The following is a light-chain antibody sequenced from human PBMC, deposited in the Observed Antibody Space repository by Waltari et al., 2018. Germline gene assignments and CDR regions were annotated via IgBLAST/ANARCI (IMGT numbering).Light chain of an antibody. J-gene: IGKJ5*01. V-gene: IGKV3-15*01. CDR2: GAT. CDR3: QQYNNWPPE. Sequence: EIVMTQSPATLSVSPGERVTLSCRASQSVRRYVAWYQQQPGLAPRLLVYGATTRATGIPAKFSGSGSGTECTLTISSLESEDSAVYFCQQYNNWPPEFGQGTRLEIQ. CDR1: QSVRRY.